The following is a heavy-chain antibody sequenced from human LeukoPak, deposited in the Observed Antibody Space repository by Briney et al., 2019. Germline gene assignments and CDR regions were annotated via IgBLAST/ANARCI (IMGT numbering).Heavy chain of an antibody. CDR3: ARGGKAAAADVLDI. V-gene: IGHV3-30*04. J-gene: IGHJ3*02. Sequence: GGSLRLSCAASGFTFSSYAMHWVRQAPGKVLEWVAVISYDGSNKYYADSVKGRFTISRDNSKNTLYLQMNSLRAEDTAVYYCARGGKAAAADVLDIWGQGTMVTVSS. CDR2: ISYDGSNK. CDR1: GFTFSSYA. D-gene: IGHD6-13*01.